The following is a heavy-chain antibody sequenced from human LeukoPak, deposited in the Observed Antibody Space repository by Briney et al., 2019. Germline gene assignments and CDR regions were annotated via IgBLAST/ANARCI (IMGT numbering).Heavy chain of an antibody. D-gene: IGHD5-24*01. CDR1: GGSFSGYY. V-gene: IGHV4-31*11. CDR3: AREISRDGYNYPGY. J-gene: IGHJ4*02. Sequence: PSETLSLTCAVYGGSFSGYYWSWIRQHPGKGLEWIGYIYYSGSTYYNPSLKSRVTISVDTSKNQFSLKLSSVTAADTAVYYCAREISRDGYNYPGYWGQGTLVTVSS. CDR2: IYYSGST.